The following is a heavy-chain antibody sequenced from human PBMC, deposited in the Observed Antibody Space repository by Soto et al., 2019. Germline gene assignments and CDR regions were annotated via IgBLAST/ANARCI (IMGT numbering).Heavy chain of an antibody. CDR3: AKDSGYDSTD. D-gene: IGHD3-22*01. CDR2: LSGSGGRT. J-gene: IGHJ4*02. CDR1: GSTFSSYD. V-gene: IGHV3-23*01. Sequence: EVQLLESGGGLVQPGGSLRLSCVASGSTFSSYDMSWIRQAPGKGLEWISGLSGSGGRTTFADSVKGRFTISRDNSKNPLYLEMNSLRVEDTAVYYSAKDSGYDSTDWGQGTLVTVSS.